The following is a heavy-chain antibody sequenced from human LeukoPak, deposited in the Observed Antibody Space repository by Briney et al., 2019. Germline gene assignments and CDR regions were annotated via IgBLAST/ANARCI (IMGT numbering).Heavy chain of an antibody. J-gene: IGHJ6*03. CDR3: ARTPGYFTYYYYYMDV. V-gene: IGHV4-39*07. CDR1: GASISSTNNF. D-gene: IGHD5-18*01. Sequence: PSETLSLTCTVSGASISSTNNFWGWIRQTPGKGLEWIATIYYSVSTYYNPSLKSRLSISVDTSKNQFSLKLSSVTAADTALYYCARTPGYFTYYYYYMDVWGKGTTVTVSS. CDR2: IYYSVST.